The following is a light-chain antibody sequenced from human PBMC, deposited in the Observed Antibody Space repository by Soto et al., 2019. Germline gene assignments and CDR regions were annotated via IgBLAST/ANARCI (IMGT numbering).Light chain of an antibody. Sequence: QAVVTQPPSVSGAPGQRVTISCTGRSSNIGAGYDVHWYQQLPGTAPKLLIYNNNNRPSGVPDRFSGSKSVTSASLAITGLQADDEADYYCQSYDSSLSGVVFGGGTKLTVL. V-gene: IGLV1-40*01. CDR1: SSNIGAGYD. J-gene: IGLJ2*01. CDR2: NNN. CDR3: QSYDSSLSGVV.